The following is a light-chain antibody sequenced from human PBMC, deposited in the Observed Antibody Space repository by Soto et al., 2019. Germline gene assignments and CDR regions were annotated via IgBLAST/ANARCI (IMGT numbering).Light chain of an antibody. V-gene: IGKV1-39*01. Sequence: DIQMTQSPSSLSASVGDRVTITCRASQSISPYLNWYQQKPGEALNLLIYAASNLQSWVPSRFSASGSGTDFNLTISSLQPEDFATYYCQQRYSTPLTFGGGTKVEIK. CDR1: QSISPY. CDR3: QQRYSTPLT. CDR2: AAS. J-gene: IGKJ4*01.